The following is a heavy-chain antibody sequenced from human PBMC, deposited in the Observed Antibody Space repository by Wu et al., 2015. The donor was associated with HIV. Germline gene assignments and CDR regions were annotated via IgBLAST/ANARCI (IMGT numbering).Heavy chain of an antibody. CDR1: GFTFSSSA. J-gene: IGHJ6*03. D-gene: IGHD3-10*01. V-gene: IGHV1-58*02. CDR3: AAARFGTTSRYYYYMDV. CDR2: IVVGSGNT. Sequence: QMQLVQSGPEVKKPGTSVKFSCKASGFTFSSSAMQWVRQARGQRLEWIGWIVVGSGNTNYAQKFQERVTITRDMSTSTAYMELSSLRSEDTAVYYCAAARFGTTSRYYYYMDVWGKGTTVTVSS.